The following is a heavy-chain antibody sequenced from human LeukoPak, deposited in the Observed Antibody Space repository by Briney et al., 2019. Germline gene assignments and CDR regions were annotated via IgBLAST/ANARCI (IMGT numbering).Heavy chain of an antibody. CDR1: GGTFSSYA. J-gene: IGHJ4*02. Sequence: GASVKVSCKASGGTFSSYAISWVRQAPGQGLERMGGIIPIFGTANYAQKFQGRVTITADESTSTAYMELSSLRSEDTAVYYCARVKGVVGATSYYFDYWGQGTLVTVSS. V-gene: IGHV1-69*13. CDR2: IIPIFGTA. CDR3: ARVKGVVGATSYYFDY. D-gene: IGHD1-26*01.